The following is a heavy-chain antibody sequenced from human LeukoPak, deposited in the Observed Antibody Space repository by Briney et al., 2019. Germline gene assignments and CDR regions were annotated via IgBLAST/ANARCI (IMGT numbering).Heavy chain of an antibody. CDR3: ARGRYCSGGSCYRFHYFWYFDL. J-gene: IGHJ2*01. Sequence: ASVKVSCKASGYTFTSYDINWVRQATGQGLKWMGWMNPNSGNTGYAQKFQGRVTMTRNTSISTAYMELSSLRSEDTAVYYCARGRYCSGGSCYRFHYFWYFDLWGRGTLVTVSS. V-gene: IGHV1-8*01. CDR1: GYTFTSYD. D-gene: IGHD2-15*01. CDR2: MNPNSGNT.